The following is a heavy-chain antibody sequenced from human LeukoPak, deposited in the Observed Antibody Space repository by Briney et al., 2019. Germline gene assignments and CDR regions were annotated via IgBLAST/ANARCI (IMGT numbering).Heavy chain of an antibody. CDR2: IIPIFGTA. J-gene: IGHJ4*02. CDR3: ARETYSNILTGTDY. V-gene: IGHV1-69*06. Sequence: SVKVSCKASGGTFSSYAISWVRQAPGQGLEWMGGIIPIFGTANYAQKFQGRVTITADKSTSTAYMELSSLRSEDTAVYYCARETYSNILTGTDYWGPGTLVTVSS. D-gene: IGHD3-9*01. CDR1: GGTFSSYA.